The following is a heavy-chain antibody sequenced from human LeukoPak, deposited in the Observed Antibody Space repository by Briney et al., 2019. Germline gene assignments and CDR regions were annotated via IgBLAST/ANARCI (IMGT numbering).Heavy chain of an antibody. CDR1: GYNFEILG. D-gene: IGHD3-10*01. J-gene: IGHJ4*02. CDR3: ARIWAEFQLVSDF. CDR2: ISAYKGNT. Sequence: ASVKVSCKASGYNFEILGISWVRQAPGQGLEWMGWISAYKGNTNYAQKFEGRVTMTTDTSTSTAYMELRSLTSDDTAVYYCARIWAEFQLVSDFWGQGTQVTVSP. V-gene: IGHV1-18*01.